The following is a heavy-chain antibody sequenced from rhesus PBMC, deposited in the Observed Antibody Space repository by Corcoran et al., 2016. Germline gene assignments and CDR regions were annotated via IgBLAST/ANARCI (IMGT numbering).Heavy chain of an antibody. CDR3: ATYRVPDV. J-gene: IGHJ5-1*01. Sequence: QVQLQESGPGLVKPSEPLSLTCAVSGGSFSSYWLSWIRQPPGKGLEWIGEINGNSGSNKYNPSLKSRGTSSKDASKNQCSLKLSSVTAADTAVYYCATYRVPDVWGPGVLVTVSS. CDR1: GGSFSSYW. CDR2: INGNSGSN. V-gene: IGHV4-80*01.